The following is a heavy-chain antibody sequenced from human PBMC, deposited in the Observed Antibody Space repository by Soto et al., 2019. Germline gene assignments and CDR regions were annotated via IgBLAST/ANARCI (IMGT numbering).Heavy chain of an antibody. J-gene: IGHJ3*02. CDR1: GFTFSSYS. V-gene: IGHV3-48*02. CDR3: ARDYLRYFDWSPYDDAFDI. D-gene: IGHD3-9*01. Sequence: GSLRLSCAASGFTFSSYSMNWVRQAPGKGLEWVSYISSSSSTIYYADSVMGRFTISRDNAKNSLYLQMNSLRDEDTAVYYCARDYLRYFDWSPYDDAFDIWGQGTMVTVSS. CDR2: ISSSSSTI.